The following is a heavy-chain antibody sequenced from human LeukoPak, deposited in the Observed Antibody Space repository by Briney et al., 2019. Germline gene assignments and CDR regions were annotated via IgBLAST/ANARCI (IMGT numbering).Heavy chain of an antibody. CDR3: ASPPVGK. CDR2: IYYSGST. J-gene: IGHJ4*02. CDR1: GGSISSYY. Sequence: SGTLSLTCTVSGGSISSYYWSWIRQPPGKGLEWIGYIYYSGSTNYNPSLKSRVTISVDTSKNQFSLKLSSVTAADTAVYYCASPPVGKWGQGTLVTVSS. D-gene: IGHD1-26*01. V-gene: IGHV4-59*01.